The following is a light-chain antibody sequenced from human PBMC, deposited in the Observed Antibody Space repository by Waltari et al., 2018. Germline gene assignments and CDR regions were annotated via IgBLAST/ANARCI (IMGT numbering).Light chain of an antibody. CDR3: SSYTSSSTLV. V-gene: IGLV2-14*03. CDR1: SRDVGGYNY. Sequence: QSALTQPAPVSGSPGQSITISCTGTSRDVGGYNYVYWYQQHPGKAPKLMIYDVSNRPSGVSIRFSGSKSGNTASLTISGLQAEDEADYYCSSYTSSSTLVFGGGTKLTVL. CDR2: DVS. J-gene: IGLJ3*02.